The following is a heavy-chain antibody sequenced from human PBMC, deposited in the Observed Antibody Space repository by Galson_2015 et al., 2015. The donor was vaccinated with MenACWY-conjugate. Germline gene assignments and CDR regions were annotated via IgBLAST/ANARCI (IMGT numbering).Heavy chain of an antibody. CDR1: GGTFSSYT. CDR2: IIPILGIA. J-gene: IGHJ6*02. CDR3: ARENYDILTGYNYYYGMDV. V-gene: IGHV1-69*04. Sequence: SVKVSCKASGGTFSSYTISWVRQAPGQGLEWMGRIIPILGIANYAQKFQGRVTITADKSTSTAYMELSSLRSEDTAVYYCARENYDILTGYNYYYGMDVWGQGTTVTVSS. D-gene: IGHD3-9*01.